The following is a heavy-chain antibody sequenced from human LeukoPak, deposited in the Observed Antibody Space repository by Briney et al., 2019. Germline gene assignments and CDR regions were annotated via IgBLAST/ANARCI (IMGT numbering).Heavy chain of an antibody. CDR1: GFTFSSYN. V-gene: IGHV3-21*01. D-gene: IGHD3-10*01. CDR2: IGVTVNYI. J-gene: IGHJ4*02. Sequence: RAGGSLRLSCAASGFTFSSYNMNWVRQAAGKGVEWVLSIGVTVNYIFYADSVKGRFTISRDNAKNSLYLQMTSLRAEDTAVYYCARGQKYLWSHKDYWGQGTLVTVSS. CDR3: ARGQKYLWSHKDY.